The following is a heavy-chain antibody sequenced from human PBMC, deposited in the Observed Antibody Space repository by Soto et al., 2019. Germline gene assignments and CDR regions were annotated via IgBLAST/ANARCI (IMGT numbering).Heavy chain of an antibody. Sequence: SETLSLTCTVSGGSISSGGYYWSWIRQPPGKGLEWIGYIYYSGTTYYNPSLKSRVTISVDTSKNQFSLKLSSVTAADTAVYYCARERFPRVLLWFGESLGWFDPWGQGTLVTVSS. J-gene: IGHJ5*02. D-gene: IGHD3-10*01. CDR1: GGSISSGGYY. V-gene: IGHV4-61*08. CDR3: ARERFPRVLLWFGESLGWFDP. CDR2: IYYSGTT.